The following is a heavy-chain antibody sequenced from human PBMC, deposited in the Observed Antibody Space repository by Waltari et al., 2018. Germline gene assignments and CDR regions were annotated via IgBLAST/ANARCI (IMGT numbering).Heavy chain of an antibody. J-gene: IGHJ6*03. CDR1: GYTFTGYY. CDR3: ARDVGRFWSGYYTSLYMDV. D-gene: IGHD3-3*01. V-gene: IGHV1-2*02. Sequence: QVQLVQSGAEVKKPGASVKVSCKASGYTFTGYYMHWVRQAPGQGLEWMGWINPNSGGTNYAQKFQGRVTMTRDTSISTAYMELSRLRSDDTAVYYCARDVGRFWSGYYTSLYMDVWGKGTTVTVSS. CDR2: INPNSGGT.